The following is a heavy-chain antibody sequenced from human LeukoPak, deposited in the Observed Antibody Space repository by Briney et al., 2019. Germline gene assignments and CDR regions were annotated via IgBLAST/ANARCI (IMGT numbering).Heavy chain of an antibody. J-gene: IGHJ4*02. D-gene: IGHD3-9*01. CDR3: ATDIRYFDPFDY. V-gene: IGHV1-24*01. Sequence: ASVKVSCKVSGYTLTELSMHWVRQAPGKGLEWMGGFDPEDGETIYAQKFQGRVTMTEDTSTDTAYMELSSLRSEDTAVYYCATDIRYFDPFDYWGQGTLVTVSS. CDR1: GYTLTELS. CDR2: FDPEDGET.